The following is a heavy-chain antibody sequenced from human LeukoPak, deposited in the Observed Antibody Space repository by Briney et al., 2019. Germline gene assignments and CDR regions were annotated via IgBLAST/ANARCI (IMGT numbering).Heavy chain of an antibody. CDR3: ARAIRRYMVRGTFDY. CDR2: IYYSGST. J-gene: IGHJ4*02. V-gene: IGHV4-39*01. CDR1: GGSISSSSYY. D-gene: IGHD3-10*01. Sequence: PSETLSLTCTVSGGSISSSSYYWGWIRQPPGKGLEWIGSIYYSGSTYYNPSLKSRVTISVDTSKNQFSLKLSSVTAADTAVYYCARAIRRYMVRGTFDYWGQGTLVTVSS.